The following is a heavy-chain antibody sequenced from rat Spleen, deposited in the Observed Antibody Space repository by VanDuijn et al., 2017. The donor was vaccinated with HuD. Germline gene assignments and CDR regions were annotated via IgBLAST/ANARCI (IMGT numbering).Heavy chain of an antibody. J-gene: IGHJ2*01. Sequence: EVQLVESGGGLVQPGRSLKLSCAASGFTFSNYDMAWVRQAPTKGLEWIASISTGGINTYYRDSVKGRFTLSRDNAKSTLYLQMDSLRSEDTATYYCTRRGITHYFDHWGQGVMVTVSS. CDR2: ISTGGINT. CDR1: GFTFSNYD. CDR3: TRRGITHYFDH. V-gene: IGHV5-25*01. D-gene: IGHD1-6*01.